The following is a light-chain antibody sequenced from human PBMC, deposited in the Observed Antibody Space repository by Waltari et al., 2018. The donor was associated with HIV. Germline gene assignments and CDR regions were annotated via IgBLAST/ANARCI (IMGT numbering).Light chain of an antibody. CDR1: QTVSSN. J-gene: IGKJ1*01. CDR3: LQYNNWWT. V-gene: IGKV3-15*01. CDR2: DAS. Sequence: EIVMTQSRATLSVSSGERATPSCRASQTVSSNLACYQQKPGKAPRLLIYDASTRATGIPARFSGSGSWTDFSLTISSLQSEDFAVYYCLQYNNWWTFGQGTKVEIK.